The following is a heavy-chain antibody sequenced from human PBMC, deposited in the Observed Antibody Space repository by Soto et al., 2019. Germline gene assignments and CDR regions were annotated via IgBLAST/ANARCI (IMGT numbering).Heavy chain of an antibody. J-gene: IGHJ4*02. CDR3: AKAQVQWLAPALDY. D-gene: IGHD6-19*01. V-gene: IGHV3-23*01. Sequence: GGSLRLSCAASGFTFSSYAISWGRQAPGKGLEWVSAISGSGGSTYYADSVKGRFTVSRDNSKNTLYLQMNSLRAEDTAVYYCAKAQVQWLAPALDYWGQGPLVTVSS. CDR2: ISGSGGST. CDR1: GFTFSSYA.